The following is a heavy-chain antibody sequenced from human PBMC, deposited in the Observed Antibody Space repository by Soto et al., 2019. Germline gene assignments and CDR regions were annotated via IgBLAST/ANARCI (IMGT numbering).Heavy chain of an antibody. Sequence: GGSLRLSCAASGFTVSSNYMSWVRQAPGKGLEWVSVIYSGGSTYYADSVKGRFTISRDKSKNTLYLQMNSLRAEDTAVYYCARVNYDFWSGYSNYGMDVWGQGTTVTVSS. J-gene: IGHJ6*02. CDR2: IYSGGST. V-gene: IGHV3-53*01. CDR3: ARVNYDFWSGYSNYGMDV. D-gene: IGHD3-3*01. CDR1: GFTVSSNY.